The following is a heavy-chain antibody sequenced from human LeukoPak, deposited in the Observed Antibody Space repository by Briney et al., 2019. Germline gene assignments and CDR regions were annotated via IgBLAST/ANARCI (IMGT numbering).Heavy chain of an antibody. CDR2: MYYSGST. J-gene: IGHJ5*02. V-gene: IGHV4-30-4*01. Sequence: SETLSLTCTVSGGSISSGDYYWRWLRQPPGKGLEWIGYMYYSGSTYYNPSLKSRATISVGTSKNQFSLKLSSVTAADTAVYYCARPYYYDSRIDPWGQGTLVTVSS. CDR3: ARPYYYDSRIDP. D-gene: IGHD3-22*01. CDR1: GGSISSGDYY.